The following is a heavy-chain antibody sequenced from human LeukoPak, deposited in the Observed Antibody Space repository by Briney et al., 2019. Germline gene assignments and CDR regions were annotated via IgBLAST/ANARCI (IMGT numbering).Heavy chain of an antibody. J-gene: IGHJ6*03. V-gene: IGHV3-23*01. Sequence: GGSLRLSCAASGFTFSSYAMSWVRQAPGKGLEWVSAISGSGGSTYYADSVKGRFTISRDNSKNTLYLQMNSLRAEDTAVYYCAMPPLLPDSSGWYSVYYYYYYYMDVWGKGTTVTVSS. D-gene: IGHD6-19*01. CDR2: ISGSGGST. CDR3: AMPPLLPDSSGWYSVYYYYYYYMDV. CDR1: GFTFSSYA.